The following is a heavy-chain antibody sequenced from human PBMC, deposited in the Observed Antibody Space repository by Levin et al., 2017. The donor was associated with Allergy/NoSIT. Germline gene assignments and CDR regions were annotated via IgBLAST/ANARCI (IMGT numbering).Heavy chain of an antibody. V-gene: IGHV4-61*01. J-gene: IGHJ4*02. D-gene: IGHD3-22*01. Sequence: GSLRLSCTVSGGSVSSSSYYWSWIRQPPGKGLEWIGCISYSGTTNYNPSLKSRVTISVDTSKNQFSLKLSSVTAADTAVYYCARSHDSTGYFNWGQGTLVTVSS. CDR2: ISYSGTT. CDR1: GGSVSSSSYY. CDR3: ARSHDSTGYFN.